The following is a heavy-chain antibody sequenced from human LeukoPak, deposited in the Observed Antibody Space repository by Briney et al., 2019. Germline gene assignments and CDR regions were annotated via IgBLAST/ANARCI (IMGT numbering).Heavy chain of an antibody. CDR3: TTADIVVVPAATGYNWFDP. V-gene: IGHV3-15*01. D-gene: IGHD2-2*01. CDR2: IKSKTDGGTT. Sequence: PGGSLRLSCAASGFTFSNAWMSWVRQAPGKRLEWVGRIKSKTDGGTTDYAAPVKGRFTISRDDSKNTLYLQMNSLKTEDTAVYYCTTADIVVVPAATGYNWFDPWGQGTLVTVSS. CDR1: GFTFSNAW. J-gene: IGHJ5*02.